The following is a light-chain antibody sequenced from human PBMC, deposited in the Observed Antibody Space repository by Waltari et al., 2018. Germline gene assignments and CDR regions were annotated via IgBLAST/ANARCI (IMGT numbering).Light chain of an antibody. V-gene: IGKV3-15*01. CDR3: QHYNNWPYT. CDR2: GAS. Sequence: ETVLTQSPAPLSVSPGERATLSCRASQTINSHLAWYQQKPGQAPRLLIYGASTRATGIPARFSGSGSEAEFTLTISNLQSEDFAVYYCQHYNNWPYTFGQGTKLEI. CDR1: QTINSH. J-gene: IGKJ2*01.